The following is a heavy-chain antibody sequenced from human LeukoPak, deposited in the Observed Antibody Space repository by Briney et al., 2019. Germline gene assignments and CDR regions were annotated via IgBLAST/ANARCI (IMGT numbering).Heavy chain of an antibody. CDR1: GYTFTGYY. Sequence: ASVKVSCKASGYTFTGYYMHWVRQAPGQGLEWMGWINPNSGGTNYAQKFQGRVTMTRDTSISTAYMELSRLRSDDTAVYYCARDLGDTAMVVGPYDYWGQGTLVTVSS. CDR2: INPNSGGT. V-gene: IGHV1-2*02. D-gene: IGHD5-18*01. CDR3: ARDLGDTAMVVGPYDY. J-gene: IGHJ4*02.